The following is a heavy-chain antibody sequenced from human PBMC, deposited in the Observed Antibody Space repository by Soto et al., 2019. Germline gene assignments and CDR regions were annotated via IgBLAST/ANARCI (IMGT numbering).Heavy chain of an antibody. D-gene: IGHD3-10*01. CDR3: ARHGELWFGELLLDAFDI. V-gene: IGHV1-69*13. Sequence: SVKVSCKTSGGTFSSYAISWVRQAPGQGLEWMGGIIPIFGTANYAQKFQGRVTITADESTSTAYMELSSLRSEDTAVYYCARHGELWFGELLLDAFDIWGQGTMVTVSS. CDR2: IIPIFGTA. CDR1: GGTFSSYA. J-gene: IGHJ3*02.